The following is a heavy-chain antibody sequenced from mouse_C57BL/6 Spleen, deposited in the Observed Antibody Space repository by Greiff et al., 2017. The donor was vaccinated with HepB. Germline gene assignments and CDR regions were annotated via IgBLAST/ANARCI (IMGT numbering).Heavy chain of an antibody. V-gene: IGHV1-7*01. J-gene: IGHJ4*01. CDR1: GYTFTSYW. CDR2: INPSSGYT. Sequence: QVQLQQSGAELAKPGASVKLSCKASGYTFTSYWMHWVKQRPGQGLEWIGYINPSSGYTKYNQKFKDKATLTADKSSSTAYMQLSSLTYGDSAVYCWASTTVEYYAMDYWGQGTSVTVSS. D-gene: IGHD1-1*01. CDR3: ASTTVEYYAMDY.